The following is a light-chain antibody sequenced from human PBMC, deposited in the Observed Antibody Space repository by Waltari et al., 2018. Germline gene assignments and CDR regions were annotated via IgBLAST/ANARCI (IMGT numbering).Light chain of an antibody. CDR2: DAS. CDR3: HQYGTSPRT. Sequence: EIVLTQSPGTLSLSPGERATLSCRASQNVKNNTYLAWYPQKPGQAPRLLIYDASRRATGIPDRFSGSGSGTDFTLTISRLEPEDFAVYSCHQYGTSPRTFGLGTKLEIK. V-gene: IGKV3-20*01. CDR1: QNVKNNTY. J-gene: IGKJ2*01.